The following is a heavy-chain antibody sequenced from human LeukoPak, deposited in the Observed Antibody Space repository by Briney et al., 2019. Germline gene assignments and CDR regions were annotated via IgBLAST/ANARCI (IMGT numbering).Heavy chain of an antibody. CDR2: ISAYNGNT. J-gene: IGHJ4*02. CDR3: AREDGVVATGYFAY. D-gene: IGHD2-15*01. Sequence: GASVKVPCKASGYTFTSYGISWVRQAPGQGLEWMGWISAYNGNTNYAQKLQGRVTMTTDTSTSTAYMELRSLRSDDTAVYYWAREDGVVATGYFAYWGQGTLVTVSS. V-gene: IGHV1-18*01. CDR1: GYTFTSYG.